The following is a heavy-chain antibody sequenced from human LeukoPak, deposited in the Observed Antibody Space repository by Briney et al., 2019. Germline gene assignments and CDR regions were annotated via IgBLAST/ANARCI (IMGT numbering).Heavy chain of an antibody. V-gene: IGHV3-23*01. D-gene: IGHD4-17*01. Sequence: GGSLRLSCAASGFTFSSYAMSWVRQAPGKGLEWVSVMSGSGGSTYYADSVKGRFTISRDNSKNTLYLQMNSLRAEDTAVYYCAHAGDYGYFDYWGQGTLVTVSS. CDR3: AHAGDYGYFDY. CDR2: MSGSGGST. J-gene: IGHJ4*02. CDR1: GFTFSSYA.